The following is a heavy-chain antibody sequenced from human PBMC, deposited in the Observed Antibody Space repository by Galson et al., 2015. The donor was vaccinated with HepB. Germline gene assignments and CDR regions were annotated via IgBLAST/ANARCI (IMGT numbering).Heavy chain of an antibody. CDR3: AKDPRYGDYVNWFDP. CDR2: ISGSGGST. J-gene: IGHJ5*02. Sequence: SLRLSCAASGFTFSSYAMSWVRQAPGKGLEWVSAISGSGGSTYYADSVKGRFTISRDNSKNTLYLQMNSLRAEDTAVYYCAKDPRYGDYVNWFDPWGQGTLVTVSS. D-gene: IGHD4-17*01. V-gene: IGHV3-23*01. CDR1: GFTFSSYA.